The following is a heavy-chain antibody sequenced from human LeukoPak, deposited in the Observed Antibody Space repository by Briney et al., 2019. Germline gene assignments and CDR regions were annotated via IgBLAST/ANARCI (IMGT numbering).Heavy chain of an antibody. Sequence: QPGGSLRLSCAASGFTFSNYGMSWVRQAPGKGLEWVSAFSGSGGSTYYADSVEGRFPISRDNSKNTLYLQMNSLRAEDTAVYYCAKDCTNGVCYALDIWGQGTMVTVSS. V-gene: IGHV3-23*01. CDR2: FSGSGGST. CDR1: GFTFSNYG. J-gene: IGHJ3*02. CDR3: AKDCTNGVCYALDI. D-gene: IGHD2-8*01.